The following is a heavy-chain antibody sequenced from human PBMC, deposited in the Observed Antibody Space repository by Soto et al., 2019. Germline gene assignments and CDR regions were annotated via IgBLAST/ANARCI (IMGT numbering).Heavy chain of an antibody. D-gene: IGHD3-22*01. V-gene: IGHV1-18*01. CDR2: ISAYNGNT. CDR3: ARGLIGRKGRWLSFEVAFDI. CDR1: GYTFTSYG. Sequence: QVQLVQSGAEVKKPGASVKVSCKASGYTFTSYGISWVRQAPGQGLEWMGWISAYNGNTNYAQKLQGRVTMTTDTSTSTAYMELRSLRSDDTAVYYCARGLIGRKGRWLSFEVAFDIWGQGTMVTVSS. J-gene: IGHJ3*02.